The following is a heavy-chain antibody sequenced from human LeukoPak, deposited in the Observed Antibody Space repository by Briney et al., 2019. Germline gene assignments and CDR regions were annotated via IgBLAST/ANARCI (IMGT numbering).Heavy chain of an antibody. CDR3: ARGMSYSWPGRVDY. D-gene: IGHD1-26*01. V-gene: IGHV4-59*01. J-gene: IGHJ4*02. CDR1: GVSISSYY. Sequence: SETLSLTCTVSGVSISSYYWSWIRQPPGKGLEWIGYIHYSGSTSYNPSLKSRVTISVDTSRNQFSLNLSSVTAADTAVYYCARGMSYSWPGRVDYWGQGTLVTVSS. CDR2: IHYSGST.